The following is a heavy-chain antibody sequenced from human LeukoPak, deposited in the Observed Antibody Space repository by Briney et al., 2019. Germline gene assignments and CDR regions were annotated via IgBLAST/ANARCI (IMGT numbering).Heavy chain of an antibody. D-gene: IGHD2-2*01. CDR3: ARVLGVVPAAMVWFDP. CDR1: GYTFTSYA. Sequence: ASVKVSCKASGYTFTSYAMNWVRQAPGQGLEWMGWINTNTGNPTYAQGFTGRFVFSLDTSDSTAYLQISSLKAEDTAVYYCARVLGVVPAAMVWFDPWGQGTLVTVSS. CDR2: INTNTGNP. V-gene: IGHV7-4-1*02. J-gene: IGHJ5*02.